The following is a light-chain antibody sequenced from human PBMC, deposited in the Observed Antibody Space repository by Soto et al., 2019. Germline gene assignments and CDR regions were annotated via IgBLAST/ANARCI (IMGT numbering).Light chain of an antibody. V-gene: IGKV3D-15*01. J-gene: IGKJ4*01. Sequence: EIVMTQSPATLSVSPGDRATLSCRASPSVDNDLAWYQQKPGQPPRLLLYDASTIATGIPARFSGSQSGTEFTLTISSLLSEDFAVYFGQQYNNWPLTFGGGTKVETK. CDR3: QQYNNWPLT. CDR1: PSVDND. CDR2: DAS.